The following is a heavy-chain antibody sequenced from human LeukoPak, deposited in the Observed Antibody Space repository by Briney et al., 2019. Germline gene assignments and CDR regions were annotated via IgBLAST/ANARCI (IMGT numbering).Heavy chain of an antibody. V-gene: IGHV3-30-3*01. Sequence: GGSLRLSCAASGFTFSSYAMHWVRQAPGKGLEWVAVISYDGSNKYYADSVKGRFTISRDNSKNTLYLQMNSLRAEDTAVYYCARGREIVVVPAASNYWGQGTQVTVSS. D-gene: IGHD2-2*01. J-gene: IGHJ4*02. CDR1: GFTFSSYA. CDR2: ISYDGSNK. CDR3: ARGREIVVVPAASNY.